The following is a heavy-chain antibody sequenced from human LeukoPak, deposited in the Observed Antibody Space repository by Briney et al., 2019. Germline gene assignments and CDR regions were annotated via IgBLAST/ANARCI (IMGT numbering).Heavy chain of an antibody. CDR1: GFTFSSYA. CDR2: ISYDGSNK. J-gene: IGHJ4*02. V-gene: IGHV3-30-3*01. Sequence: GRSLRLSCAASGFTFSSYAMHWVRQAPGKGLEWVAVISYDGSNKYYADSVKGRFTISRDNSKNTLYLQMNSLRAEDTAVYYCARVLGYGDYGGFDYWGQGTLVTVSS. D-gene: IGHD4-17*01. CDR3: ARVLGYGDYGGFDY.